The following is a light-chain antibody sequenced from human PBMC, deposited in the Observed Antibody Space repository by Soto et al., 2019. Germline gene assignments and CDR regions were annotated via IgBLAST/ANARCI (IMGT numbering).Light chain of an antibody. J-gene: IGLJ2*01. CDR3: QSYDGSLSGVV. CDR2: GNT. CDR1: SSNIGAGYD. V-gene: IGLV1-40*01. Sequence: QSVLTQPPSVSGAPGQRVTISCTGSSSNIGAGYDVHWYQQLPGTAPKLLIYGNTNRPSGVPDRFSGPRSGTSASLAITGLQAEDEADYYCQSYDGSLSGVVFGGGTKLTVL.